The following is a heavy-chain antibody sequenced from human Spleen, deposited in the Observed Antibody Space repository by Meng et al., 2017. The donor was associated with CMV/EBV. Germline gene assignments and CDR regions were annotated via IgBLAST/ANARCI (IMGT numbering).Heavy chain of an antibody. CDR3: AKEEIGYSGSYMGP. V-gene: IGHV3-21*01. D-gene: IGHD1-26*01. Sequence: GESLKISCTASGFSFKDFSMNWVRQAPGKGLEWVASITGSSFYLHYADSIKGRFTISRDNAKNSVYLQMNSLRAEDAAVYYCAKEEIGYSGSYMGPWGQGTLVTVSS. CDR2: ITGSSFYL. CDR1: GFSFKDFS. J-gene: IGHJ5*02.